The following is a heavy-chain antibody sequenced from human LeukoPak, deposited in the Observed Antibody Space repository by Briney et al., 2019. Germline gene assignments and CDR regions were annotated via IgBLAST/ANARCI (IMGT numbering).Heavy chain of an antibody. J-gene: IGHJ6*03. CDR1: GFTFSSYN. Sequence: GGSLRLSCAASGFTFSSYNMNWVRQAPGKGLEWVSYISSSGSTIYYADSVKGRFTISRDNAKNSLYLQMNSLRAEDTAIYYCAKNGDRGAYCTGGTCYPYFYYYMDVWGKGTTVTI. CDR2: ISSSGSTI. CDR3: AKNGDRGAYCTGGTCYPYFYYYMDV. D-gene: IGHD2-15*01. V-gene: IGHV3-48*04.